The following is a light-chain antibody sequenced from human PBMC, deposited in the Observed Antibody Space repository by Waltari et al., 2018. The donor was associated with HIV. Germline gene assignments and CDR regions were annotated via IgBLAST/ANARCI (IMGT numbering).Light chain of an antibody. Sequence: QSVLTQPPSASGTPGQRVTISCSGSSSNIGSKYVYWYQQHPGTAPKLLIYRNYQRPSGVPDRFSGSKSGTSASLAISGLRSEDEADYYCAAWDDSLSGRGVFGGGTKLTVL. J-gene: IGLJ2*01. CDR1: SSNIGSKY. CDR3: AAWDDSLSGRGV. CDR2: RNY. V-gene: IGLV1-47*01.